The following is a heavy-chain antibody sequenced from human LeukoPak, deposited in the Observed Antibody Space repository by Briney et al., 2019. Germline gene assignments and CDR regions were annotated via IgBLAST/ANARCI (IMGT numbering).Heavy chain of an antibody. D-gene: IGHD3-10*01. J-gene: IGHJ4*02. CDR1: GFTFKTHG. CDR2: ISSSGSII. Sequence: GGSLRLSCAASGFTFKTHGMHWVRQAPGKGLEWVSYISSSGSIIYYSDSVKGRFTISRDNAKNSLYLQMNSLRAEDTAVYYCARDFGYFWGQGTLVTVSS. V-gene: IGHV3-48*04. CDR3: ARDFGYF.